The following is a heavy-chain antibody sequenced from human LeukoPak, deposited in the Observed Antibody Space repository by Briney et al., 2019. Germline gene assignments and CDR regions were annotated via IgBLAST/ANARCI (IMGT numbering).Heavy chain of an antibody. CDR2: ISFDGSNK. Sequence: PGRSLRLSCTASGFTFNNYAMHWVRQAPGKGLEWVAVISFDGSNKFYADSVKGRFTISRDNSKNTLYLQMNSLRPEDTAVYYCASSFTIFGVVRSEGSHDYWGQGTLVTVSS. CDR1: GFTFNNYA. V-gene: IGHV3-30-3*01. CDR3: ASSFTIFGVVRSEGSHDY. D-gene: IGHD3-3*01. J-gene: IGHJ4*02.